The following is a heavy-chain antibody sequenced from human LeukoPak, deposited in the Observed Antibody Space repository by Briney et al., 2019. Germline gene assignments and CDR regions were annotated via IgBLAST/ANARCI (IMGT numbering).Heavy chain of an antibody. V-gene: IGHV4-39*07. CDR3: ARGAAVAPDWFDP. CDR1: GGSISSSDYY. Sequence: SETLSLTCTVSGGSISSSDYYWGWIRQPPGKGLEWIGSIFFGESTYYNPSLKSRVTISVDTSKNQFSLKLSSVTAADTAVYYCARGAAVAPDWFDPWGQGTLVTVSS. D-gene: IGHD6-19*01. J-gene: IGHJ5*02. CDR2: IFFGEST.